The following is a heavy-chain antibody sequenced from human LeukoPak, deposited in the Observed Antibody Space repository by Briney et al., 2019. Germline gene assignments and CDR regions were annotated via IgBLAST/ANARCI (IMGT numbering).Heavy chain of an antibody. Sequence: GGPLRLSCAASVFAFSSYVMSCVRQAPGKGLEWVSGISGSGGSIYYADSVKGRFTISRDNSKNTMYLQVNTLRAEDTALYYCAKVAIVGARNHFDYWGKGTLVTVSS. CDR3: AKVAIVGARNHFDY. J-gene: IGHJ4*02. CDR1: VFAFSSYV. CDR2: ISGSGGSI. V-gene: IGHV3-23*01. D-gene: IGHD1-26*01.